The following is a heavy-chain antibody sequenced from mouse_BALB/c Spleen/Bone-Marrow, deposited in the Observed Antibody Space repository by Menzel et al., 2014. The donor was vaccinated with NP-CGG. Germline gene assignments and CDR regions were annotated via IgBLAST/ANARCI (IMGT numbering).Heavy chain of an antibody. J-gene: IGHJ3*01. CDR2: ISNGGGST. D-gene: IGHD2-3*01. V-gene: IGHV5-12-2*01. CDR1: GFTFSSXT. CDR3: ARQSYEGFAY. Sequence: EVKLQESGGNLVQPGGSLKLSCAASGFTFSSXTXSWVRQTPXKRLEWVAYISNGGGSTYYPDTVKGRFTISRDNATNTLYLQMSSLKSEDTAMYYCARQSYEGFAYWGQGTLVTVSA.